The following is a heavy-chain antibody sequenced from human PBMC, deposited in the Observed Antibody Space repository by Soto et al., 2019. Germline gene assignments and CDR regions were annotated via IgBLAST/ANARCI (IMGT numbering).Heavy chain of an antibody. CDR1: GFTFSSYA. Sequence: QVQLVESGGGVVQPGRSLRLSCAASGFTFSSYAMHWVRQAPGKGLEWVAVISYDGSNKYYADSVKGRFTISRDNSKNTLYLQMNSLRAEDTAVYYCARAKNPDGHYYYYYGMDVWGQGTTVTVSS. J-gene: IGHJ6*02. V-gene: IGHV3-30-3*01. CDR2: ISYDGSNK. CDR3: ARAKNPDGHYYYYYGMDV.